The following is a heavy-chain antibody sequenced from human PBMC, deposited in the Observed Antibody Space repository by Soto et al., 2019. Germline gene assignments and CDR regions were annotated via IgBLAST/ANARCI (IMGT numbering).Heavy chain of an antibody. CDR3: ARGGKDGYRKDAFDI. V-gene: IGHV3-30-3*01. D-gene: IGHD5-12*01. J-gene: IGHJ3*02. CDR1: GFTFSTYA. CDR2: ISYDGSNK. Sequence: QVQLLESGGGVVQPGRSLRLYYAASGFTFSTYAMHWVRQAPGKGLEWVAVISYDGSNKYYADSVKGRFTISRDNSKNTLYLQMNSLRTEDTAVYYCARGGKDGYRKDAFDIWGQGTMVTVSS.